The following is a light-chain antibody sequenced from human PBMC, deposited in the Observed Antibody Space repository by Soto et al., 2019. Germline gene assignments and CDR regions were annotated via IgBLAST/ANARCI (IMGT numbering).Light chain of an antibody. CDR3: QQYGSSPGT. CDR2: GAS. J-gene: IGKJ2*02. V-gene: IGKV3-20*01. Sequence: DIVLTQSPGTLSVSPGERATLSCRASQSVSSSYLAWYQQKPGQAPRLLIYGASSRATGIPDRFSGSGCGTEFTLTISRLEPEDFAVYYCQQYGSSPGTFGQGTKLEIK. CDR1: QSVSSSY.